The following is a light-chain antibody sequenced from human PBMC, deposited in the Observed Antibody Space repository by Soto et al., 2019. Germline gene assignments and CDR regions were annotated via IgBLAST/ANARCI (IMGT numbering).Light chain of an antibody. J-gene: IGKJ4*01. Sequence: DIQMTQSPSTLSASAGDRVTITCRASQSISSWLAWYQQKPGKAPKLLIYDASSLESGVPSRFSGSGSGTEFTLTISSLQPDDFATYYCQQYNSYSLLTFGGGTKVDIK. CDR3: QQYNSYSLLT. CDR1: QSISSW. V-gene: IGKV1-5*01. CDR2: DAS.